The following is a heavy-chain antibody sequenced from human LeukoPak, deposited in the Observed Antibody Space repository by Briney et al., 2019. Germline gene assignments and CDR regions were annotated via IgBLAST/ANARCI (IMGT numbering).Heavy chain of an antibody. Sequence: ASVKVSCKTSGYTFAGYYMHWVRQAPGQGLEWMGWINPKSGGTNYAQKFQGRVTMTRDTSINTVYMELSRLRSDDTAVYYCARSNGYTYGTGWLDPWGQGTLVTVSS. D-gene: IGHD5-18*01. V-gene: IGHV1-2*02. CDR2: INPKSGGT. CDR1: GYTFAGYY. J-gene: IGHJ5*02. CDR3: ARSNGYTYGTGWLDP.